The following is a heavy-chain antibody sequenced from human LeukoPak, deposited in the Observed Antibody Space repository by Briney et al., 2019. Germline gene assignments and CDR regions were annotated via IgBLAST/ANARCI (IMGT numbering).Heavy chain of an antibody. CDR2: SSNKANSYTT. D-gene: IGHD2-21*02. Sequence: GGSLRLSCAASGFPFSDHYLHWPRQAPPEGLEWVGRSSNKANSYTTEYAASVKGRFTISRDVSKDSLYLQMNSLKTEDTAVYYCARAGLVVVTAKKSDAFDVWGQGTMVTVSS. J-gene: IGHJ3*01. CDR1: GFPFSDHY. CDR3: ARAGLVVVTAKKSDAFDV. V-gene: IGHV3-72*01.